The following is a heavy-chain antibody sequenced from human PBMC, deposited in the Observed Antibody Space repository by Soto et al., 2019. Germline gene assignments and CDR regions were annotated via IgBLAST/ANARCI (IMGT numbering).Heavy chain of an antibody. CDR2: ISPMFGAA. V-gene: IGHV1-69*19. CDR1: GGTFNTYA. D-gene: IGHD3-10*01. J-gene: IGHJ4*02. CDR3: AREVQVHTPAFVY. Sequence: QVQLVQSGAEMKKPGSSVKVSCQSSGGTFNTYAMNWVRQAPGQGPEWMGDISPMFGAANYAQKFQGRVTMTADESTGTSYMQFSSLTSEDTALYFCAREVQVHTPAFVYWGQGTLVTVSS.